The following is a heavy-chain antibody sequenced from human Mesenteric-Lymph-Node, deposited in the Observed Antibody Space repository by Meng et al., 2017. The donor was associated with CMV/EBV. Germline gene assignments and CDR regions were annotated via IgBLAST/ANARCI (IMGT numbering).Heavy chain of an antibody. CDR3: ARHQRWLKSEGGFNY. CDR2: INHSGST. D-gene: IGHD4-23*01. J-gene: IGHJ4*02. CDR1: GGSFSGYY. V-gene: IGHV4-34*01. Sequence: QVQLRPWGAGLLKPSETLSLTCAVYGGSFSGYYWSWIRQPPGKGLEWIGEINHSGSTNYNPSLKSRVTISVDTSKNQFSLKLSSVTAADTAVYYCARHQRWLKSEGGFNYWGQGTLVTVSS.